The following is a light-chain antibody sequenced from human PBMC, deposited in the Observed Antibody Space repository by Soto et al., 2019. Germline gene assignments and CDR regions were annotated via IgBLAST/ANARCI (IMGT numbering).Light chain of an antibody. CDR3: SSFTSGDYYV. CDR2: NVS. J-gene: IGLJ1*01. CDR1: NSDVGGHNY. Sequence: QSVLTQPASVSGSPGQSITISCTGTNSDVGGHNYVSWYQQSPGKAPKLIISNVSNRPSGVSNRFSGSKSGITASLTISGLQAEDEGDYYCSSFTSGDYYVVGTGTKLTVL. V-gene: IGLV2-14*01.